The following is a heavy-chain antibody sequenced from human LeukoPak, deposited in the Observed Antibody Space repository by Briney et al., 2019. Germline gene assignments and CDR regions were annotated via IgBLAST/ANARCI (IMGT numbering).Heavy chain of an antibody. D-gene: IGHD3-3*01. CDR3: ARDRTWSGYYGNAFDI. V-gene: IGHV1-8*01. CDR1: GYTFTSYD. CDR2: MNPNSGNT. J-gene: IGHJ3*02. Sequence: ASVKVSCKASGYTFTSYDINWVRQATGQGLEWMGWMNPNSGNTGYAQKFQGRVTMTRNTSISTAYMELSSLRSEDTAVYYCARDRTWSGYYGNAFDIWDQGTMVTVSS.